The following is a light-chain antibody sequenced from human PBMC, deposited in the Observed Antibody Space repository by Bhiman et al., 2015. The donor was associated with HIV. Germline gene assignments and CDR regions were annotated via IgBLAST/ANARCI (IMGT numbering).Light chain of an antibody. CDR2: DVS. Sequence: QSALTQPASVSGSPGQSITISCTGTSSDVGGYNFVSWYQQHSGKAPKLMIYDVSKRPSGISNRFSGSKSARTASLTISGLQTEDEADYYCSSYTSSNTLFGTGTKVTVL. V-gene: IGLV2-14*03. J-gene: IGLJ1*01. CDR1: SSDVGGYNF. CDR3: SSYTSSNTL.